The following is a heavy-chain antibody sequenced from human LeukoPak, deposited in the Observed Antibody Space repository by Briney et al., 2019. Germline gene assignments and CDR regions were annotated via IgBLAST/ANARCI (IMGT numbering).Heavy chain of an antibody. J-gene: IGHJ4*02. Sequence: ASVKVSCKASGYTFTGYYIHWVRQAPGQGLEWVGWINPNSGGTNCAQKFQGWVTMTRDTSISTAYMELSGLRSDDTAVYYCALTYSSGWYYFDYWGQGTLVTVSS. D-gene: IGHD6-19*01. CDR1: GYTFTGYY. CDR2: INPNSGGT. CDR3: ALTYSSGWYYFDY. V-gene: IGHV1-2*04.